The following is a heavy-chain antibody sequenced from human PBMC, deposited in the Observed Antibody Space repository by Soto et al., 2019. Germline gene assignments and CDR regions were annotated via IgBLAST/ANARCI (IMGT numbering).Heavy chain of an antibody. D-gene: IGHD3-10*01. CDR1: GGSISSGGYY. CDR2: IYYSGST. V-gene: IGHV4-31*03. J-gene: IGHJ4*02. CDR3: ARGSPMVRGVINY. Sequence: SETLSLTCTVSGGSISSGGYYWSWIRQHPGKGLEWIGYIYYSGSTYYNPSLKSRVTISVDTSKNQFSLKLSSVTAADTAVYYCARGSPMVRGVINYWGQGTLVTVSS.